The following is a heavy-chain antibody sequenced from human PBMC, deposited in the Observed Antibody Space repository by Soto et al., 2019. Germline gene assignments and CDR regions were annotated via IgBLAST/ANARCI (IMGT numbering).Heavy chain of an antibody. CDR2: VYFRGTS. J-gene: IGHJ5*02. CDR1: GGSFTNHY. Sequence: PSETLSLTCGLSGGSFTNHYYSWIRQSPGKGLEWIGSVYFRGTSNYNPSLRSRATISLDDSKNQLSLELTSVTAEDSAVYYCARDMRSRGWFDPWGQGALVTVSS. D-gene: IGHD2-2*01. V-gene: IGHV4-59*11. CDR3: ARDMRSRGWFDP.